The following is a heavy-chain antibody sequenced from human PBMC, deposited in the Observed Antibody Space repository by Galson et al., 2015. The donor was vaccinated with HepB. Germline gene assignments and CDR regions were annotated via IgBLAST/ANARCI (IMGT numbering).Heavy chain of an antibody. CDR1: GFTFRSYG. CDR3: AKGVYSGYDYSFDY. CDR2: TWYDGSNK. J-gene: IGHJ4*02. Sequence: SLRLSCAASGFTFRSYGMHWVRQAPGKGLEWVAVTWYDGSNKYYADSVKGRFTISRDNSKNTLYLQMNSLRAEDTAVYYCAKGVYSGYDYSFDYWGQGTLVTVSS. V-gene: IGHV3-33*06. D-gene: IGHD5-12*01.